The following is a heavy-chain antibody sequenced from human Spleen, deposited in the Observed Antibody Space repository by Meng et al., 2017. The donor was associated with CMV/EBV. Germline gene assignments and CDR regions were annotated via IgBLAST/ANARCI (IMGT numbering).Heavy chain of an antibody. D-gene: IGHD1-1*01. CDR1: GFTFHDYT. V-gene: IGHV3-43*01. Sequence: GGSLRLSCAASGFTFHDYTMHWVRQAPGQGLEWVSLITWDGGNTDYADSVKGRFSISRDNHKKTLHLQMNSLRPEDTALYYCTKPEYNSGQRALDYWGQGTLVTVSS. CDR3: TKPEYNSGQRALDY. CDR2: ITWDGGNT. J-gene: IGHJ4*02.